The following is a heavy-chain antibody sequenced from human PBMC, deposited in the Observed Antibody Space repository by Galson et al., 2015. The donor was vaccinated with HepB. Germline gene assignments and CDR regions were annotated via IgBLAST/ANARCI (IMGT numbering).Heavy chain of an antibody. CDR1: GFTFSSYA. J-gene: IGHJ1*01. Sequence: SLRLSCAASGFTFSSYAMHWVRQAPGKGLEWVAVISYDGSNKYYADSVKGRFTISRDNSKNTLYLQMNSLRAEDTAVYYCARDRSSSWSSGYFQHWGQGTLVTVSS. CDR2: ISYDGSNK. CDR3: ARDRSSSWSSGYFQH. D-gene: IGHD6-13*01. V-gene: IGHV3-30-3*01.